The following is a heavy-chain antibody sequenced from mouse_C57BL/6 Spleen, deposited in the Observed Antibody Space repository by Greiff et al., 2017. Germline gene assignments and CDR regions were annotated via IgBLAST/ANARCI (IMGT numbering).Heavy chain of an antibody. D-gene: IGHD1-1*01. V-gene: IGHV1-61*01. Sequence: VQLQQPGAELVRPGSSVKLSCKASGYTFTSYWMDWVKQRPGQGLEWIGNIYPSDSETHYNQKFQDKATLTVDKSSSTAYMQLSSLTSEDSAVYYGARKPTTVVARDAMDYWGQGTSVTVSS. CDR2: IYPSDSET. CDR3: ARKPTTVVARDAMDY. CDR1: GYTFTSYW. J-gene: IGHJ4*01.